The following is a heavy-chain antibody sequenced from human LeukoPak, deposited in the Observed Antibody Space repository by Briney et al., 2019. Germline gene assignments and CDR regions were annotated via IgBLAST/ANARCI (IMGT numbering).Heavy chain of an antibody. CDR3: ARGVQGGVNDY. CDR2: ISSSSTYI. D-gene: IGHD3-10*01. CDR1: GFMFSDFA. Sequence: GGSLRLSCAASGFMFSDFAMSWVRQAPGKGLEWVSSISSSSTYIYYADSVKGRFTISRDNAKNSLYLQMSSLRAEDTAVYYCARGVQGGVNDYWGQGTLVTVSS. V-gene: IGHV3-21*01. J-gene: IGHJ4*02.